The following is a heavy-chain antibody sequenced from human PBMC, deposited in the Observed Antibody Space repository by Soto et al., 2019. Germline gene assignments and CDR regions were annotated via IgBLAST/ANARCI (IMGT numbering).Heavy chain of an antibody. CDR1: GFPFRSYS. V-gene: IGHV3-48*01. Sequence: GGSLRLSCAASGFPFRSYSMNWVRQAPGEGLEWVSYISSSSSTIYYADSVKGRFTISRDNAKNSLYLQMNSLRAEDTAVYYCARDTPGYCSSTSCYYYYYYMDVWGKGTTVTVSS. D-gene: IGHD2-2*01. CDR2: ISSSSSTI. J-gene: IGHJ6*03. CDR3: ARDTPGYCSSTSCYYYYYYMDV.